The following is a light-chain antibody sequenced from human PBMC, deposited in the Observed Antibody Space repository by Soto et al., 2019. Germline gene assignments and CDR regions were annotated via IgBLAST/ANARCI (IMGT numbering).Light chain of an antibody. J-gene: IGLJ2*01. CDR2: TTN. CDR1: RSNIGSKT. Sequence: QPVLTQPPSASGTPGQRVTISCSGSRSNIGSKTLNWYQQVPGSAPKLLIYTTNQRPSGVPDRFSASKSGTSASLAISGLQSEDEADYYCAAWNDSLNGVVFGGGTKVTVL. V-gene: IGLV1-44*01. CDR3: AAWNDSLNGVV.